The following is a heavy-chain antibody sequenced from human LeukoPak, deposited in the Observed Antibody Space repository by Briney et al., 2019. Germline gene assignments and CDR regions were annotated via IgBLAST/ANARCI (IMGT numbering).Heavy chain of an antibody. V-gene: IGHV4-61*02. Sequence: SETLSLTCTVSGGSISSGSYYWSWIRQPAGKGLEWIGRIYSSGSTNYNPSLKSRVTISVDTSKNQFSLKLSSVTAADTAVYYCARAFYPGYYSYMAVWGKGTTVTVSS. CDR1: GGSISSGSYY. D-gene: IGHD3-3*02. CDR3: ARAFYPGYYSYMAV. J-gene: IGHJ6*03. CDR2: IYSSGST.